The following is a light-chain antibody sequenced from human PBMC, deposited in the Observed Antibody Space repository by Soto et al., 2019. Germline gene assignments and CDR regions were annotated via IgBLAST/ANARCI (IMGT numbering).Light chain of an antibody. J-gene: IGLJ1*01. CDR3: SSYTRTSTLV. Sequence: QSALTQPASVSGSPGQSVTISCTGSSSDVGGYNYVSWYQQHPGTAPKLMIYEVTHRPSGGSPRFSGSKSGNTASLTISGLQTEYEADYYCSSYTRTSTLVFGSGTKVTVL. CDR2: EVT. CDR1: SSDVGGYNY. V-gene: IGLV2-14*01.